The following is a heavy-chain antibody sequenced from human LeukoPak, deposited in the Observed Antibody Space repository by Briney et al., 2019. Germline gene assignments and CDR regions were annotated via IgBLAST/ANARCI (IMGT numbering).Heavy chain of an antibody. CDR3: ARIGQVYVWGTPTQTEYYFDY. V-gene: IGHV4-59*12. D-gene: IGHD3-16*01. CDR2: IYYRWST. Sequence: SETLSLTRTVSGGSLSIYYWSWIRQPPGKGLEGSGDIYYRWSTNYNPSLKSRVTMSVDTSKTQFSLKLSSVTAADTAVYYCARIGQVYVWGTPTQTEYYFDYWGQGTLVTVSS. J-gene: IGHJ4*02. CDR1: GGSLSIYY.